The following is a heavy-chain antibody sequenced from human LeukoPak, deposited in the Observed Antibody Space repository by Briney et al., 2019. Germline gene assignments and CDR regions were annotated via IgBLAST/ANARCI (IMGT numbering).Heavy chain of an antibody. CDR2: IYTSGST. CDR1: GGSISSYY. Sequence: PETLSLTCTVSGGSISSYYWSWIRQPAGKGLEWIGRIYTSGSTNYNPSLKSRVTISVDKSKNQFSLKLSSVTAADTAVYYCARVRRDGYLFDYWGQGTLVTVSS. D-gene: IGHD5-24*01. J-gene: IGHJ4*02. CDR3: ARVRRDGYLFDY. V-gene: IGHV4-4*07.